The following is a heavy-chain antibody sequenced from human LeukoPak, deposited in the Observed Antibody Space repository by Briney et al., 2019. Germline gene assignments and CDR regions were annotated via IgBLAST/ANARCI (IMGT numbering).Heavy chain of an antibody. CDR3: ARESPLLGGGPYFDY. CDR2: ISAYNGYT. V-gene: IGHV1-18*01. Sequence: ASVKVSCKASGYTFTNYGINWVRQAPGQGLEWMAWISAYNGYTKYAEKLQGRVTMTTDTSTSTAYMELRSLRSDDTAVYYCARESPLLGGGPYFDYWGQGTLVTVSS. D-gene: IGHD2-15*01. J-gene: IGHJ4*02. CDR1: GYTFTNYG.